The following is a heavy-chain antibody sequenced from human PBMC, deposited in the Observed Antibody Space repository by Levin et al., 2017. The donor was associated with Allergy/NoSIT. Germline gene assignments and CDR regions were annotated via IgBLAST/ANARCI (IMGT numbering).Heavy chain of an antibody. Sequence: SETLSLTCTVSGGSINDNYWSWVRQPPGKGLDWIGYGYYSGITNYNPSLKSRVTMSVDTSKNQFSLNLRSVTAADTAVYYCARHKARASNAFEIWGQGTMVTVSS. J-gene: IGHJ3*02. CDR1: GGSINDNY. CDR3: ARHKARASNAFEI. V-gene: IGHV4-59*08. CDR2: GYYSGIT.